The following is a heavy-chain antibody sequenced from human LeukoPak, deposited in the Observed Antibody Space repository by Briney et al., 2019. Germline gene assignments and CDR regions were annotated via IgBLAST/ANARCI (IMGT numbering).Heavy chain of an antibody. D-gene: IGHD4-23*01. CDR2: ISSSSSYI. CDR3: ARDRLVTVFDY. J-gene: IGHJ4*02. CDR1: GFTFSSYS. Sequence: AGSLRLSCAASGFTFSSYSMNWVRQAPGKGLEWVSSISSSSSYIYYADSVKGRFTISRDNAKNSLYLQMNSLRAEDTAVYYCARDRLVTVFDYWGQGTLVTVSS. V-gene: IGHV3-21*01.